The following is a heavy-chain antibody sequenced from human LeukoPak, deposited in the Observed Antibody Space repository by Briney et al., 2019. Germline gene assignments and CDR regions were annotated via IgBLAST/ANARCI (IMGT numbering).Heavy chain of an antibody. CDR2: IYYSGST. D-gene: IGHD3-3*01. Sequence: SQTLSLTCAVSGGSISSGGYSWSWIRQPPGKGLEWIGYIYYSGSTNYNPSLKSRVTISVDTSKNQFSLKLSSVTAADTAVYYCARERPVLRFLEWQTYGMDVWGQGTTVTVSS. CDR1: GGSISSGGYS. J-gene: IGHJ6*02. CDR3: ARERPVLRFLEWQTYGMDV. V-gene: IGHV4-61*08.